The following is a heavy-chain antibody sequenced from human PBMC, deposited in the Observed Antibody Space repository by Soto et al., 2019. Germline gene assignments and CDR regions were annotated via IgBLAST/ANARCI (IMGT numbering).Heavy chain of an antibody. D-gene: IGHD1-1*01. CDR1: GFMFSDYA. CDR2: LLRPGKST. J-gene: IGHJ5*02. V-gene: IGHV3-23*01. CDR3: TREQSDDNYFDP. Sequence: LRLSCAASGFMFSDYAMTWARQAPGKELEWVSGLLRPGKSTYYADSVKGRFTISGDTSANTVYQQMDSLRAEDTAVYYFTREQSDDNYFDPWGQGTLVTVSS.